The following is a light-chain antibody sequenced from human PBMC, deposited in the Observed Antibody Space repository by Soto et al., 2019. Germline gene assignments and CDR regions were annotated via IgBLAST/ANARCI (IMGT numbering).Light chain of an antibody. CDR1: TSDVGAFNY. Sequence: QSALTQPASVSGSPGQSITISCTGTTSDVGAFNYVSWYQHHPGKAPKVIIYDVSDRPSGISNRFSGSKSGNTASLTISGLQAEDEADYYCSSYTAYTTDVFGTGTKLTVL. CDR2: DVS. CDR3: SSYTAYTTDV. V-gene: IGLV2-14*01. J-gene: IGLJ1*01.